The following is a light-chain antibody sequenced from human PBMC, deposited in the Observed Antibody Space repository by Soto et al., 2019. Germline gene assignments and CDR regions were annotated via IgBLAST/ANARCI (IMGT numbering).Light chain of an antibody. CDR3: QQYNSYSGYT. Sequence: DIQLTQSPSVLSASVGDRVTITCRASQGVSRWLAWYQQKPGKAPKFLIYDASSLQSGVPSRFSGSGSGTEFTLTISSLQPDDFATYYCQQYNSYSGYTFGQGTRLENK. V-gene: IGKV1-5*01. J-gene: IGKJ5*01. CDR2: DAS. CDR1: QGVSRW.